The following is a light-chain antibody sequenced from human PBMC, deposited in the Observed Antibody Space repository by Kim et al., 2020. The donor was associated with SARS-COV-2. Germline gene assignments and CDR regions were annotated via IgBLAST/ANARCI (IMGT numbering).Light chain of an antibody. CDR3: QVWDSSSDPPYV. CDR2: YDG. V-gene: IGLV3-21*04. Sequence: PGKTSIITRGGTNIGSISVHWYQQQPGQAPVLVIYYDGDRPSGIPERFSGSNSGNTATLTISRVEAGDEADYYCQVWDSSSDPPYVFGTGTKVTVL. CDR1: NIGSIS. J-gene: IGLJ1*01.